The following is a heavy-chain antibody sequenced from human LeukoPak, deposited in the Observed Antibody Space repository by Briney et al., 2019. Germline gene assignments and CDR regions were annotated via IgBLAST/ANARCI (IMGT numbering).Heavy chain of an antibody. CDR1: GFIFDDYS. D-gene: IGHD6-6*01. J-gene: IGHJ4*02. V-gene: IGHV3-43*02. CDR2: ISRDGGGT. CDR3: ARAPSSGFLFDY. Sequence: QAGGSLRLSCAASGFIFDDYSMHWVRQAPGKGLEWVSLISRDGGGTYYPDSVKGRFTISRDNSRSSLFLQMHSLRTEDTAFYYCARAPSSGFLFDYWGQGTLVTVSS.